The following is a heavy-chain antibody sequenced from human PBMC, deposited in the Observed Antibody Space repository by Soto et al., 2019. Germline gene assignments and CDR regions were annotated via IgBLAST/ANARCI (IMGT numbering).Heavy chain of an antibody. CDR2: IIPIFGTA. D-gene: IGHD3-22*01. CDR1: GGTFSSYA. J-gene: IGHJ4*02. V-gene: IGHV1-69*13. CDR3: ARATYYYDSSGYYWLDFDY. Sequence: SVKVSCKASGGTFSSYAISWVRQAPGQGLEWMGGIIPIFGTANYAQKFQGRVTITADESTSTAYMELSSLRSEDTAVYYCARATYYYDSSGYYWLDFDYWGQGTLVTVSS.